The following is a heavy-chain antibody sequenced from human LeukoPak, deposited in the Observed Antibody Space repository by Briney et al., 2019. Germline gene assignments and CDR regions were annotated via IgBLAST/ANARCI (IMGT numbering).Heavy chain of an antibody. D-gene: IGHD6-6*01. CDR2: IYYSGST. V-gene: IGHV4-39*01. CDR1: GGSISSSSYY. J-gene: IGHJ5*02. CDR3: ARHVEIAARPRWFDP. Sequence: SETLSLTCTVSGGSISSSSYYWGWIRQPPGKGLEWIGNIYYSGSTYYNPSLKSRVTISVDTSKNQFSLKLSSVTAADTAAYYCARHVEIAARPRWFDPWGPGTLVTVSS.